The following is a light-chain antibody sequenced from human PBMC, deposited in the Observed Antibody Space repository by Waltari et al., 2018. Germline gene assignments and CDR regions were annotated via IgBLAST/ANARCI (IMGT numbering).Light chain of an antibody. V-gene: IGKV3-20*01. CDR1: QNIRGAY. Sequence: CKASQNIRGAYLAWYQQRPGQAPRLLIYDSFIRATGIPDRFSGSGSGADFTLTISSLAPEDSAVYFCHQYDTSPQTFGQGTKVSIK. J-gene: IGKJ1*01. CDR3: HQYDTSPQT. CDR2: DSF.